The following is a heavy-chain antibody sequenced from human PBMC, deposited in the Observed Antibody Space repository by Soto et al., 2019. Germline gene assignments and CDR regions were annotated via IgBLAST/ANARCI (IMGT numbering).Heavy chain of an antibody. Sequence: SETLSLTCTVSGGSISSYYWSWIRQPPGKGLEWIGYIYYSGSTNYNPSLKSRVTISVDTSKNQFSLKLSSVTAADTAVYYCARGGVAAIYYSYGMDVLGQGTTVTVS. CDR3: ARGGVAAIYYSYGMDV. V-gene: IGHV4-59*01. CDR2: IYYSGST. D-gene: IGHD2-15*01. CDR1: GGSISSYY. J-gene: IGHJ6*02.